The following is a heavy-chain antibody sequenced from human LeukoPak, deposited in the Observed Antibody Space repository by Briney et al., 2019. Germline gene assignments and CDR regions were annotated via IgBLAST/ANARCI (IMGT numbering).Heavy chain of an antibody. D-gene: IGHD1-1*01. V-gene: IGHV3-74*01. Sequence: GGSLRLSCAASGFTFDDYAMHWVRQAPGKGLIWVSRINTDGITTNYADSVKGRFTISRDNAKNTLYLQMKSLRAEDTAVYYCARDYWNPDYWGQGTLVTVSS. CDR1: GFTFDDYA. CDR3: ARDYWNPDY. J-gene: IGHJ4*02. CDR2: INTDGITT.